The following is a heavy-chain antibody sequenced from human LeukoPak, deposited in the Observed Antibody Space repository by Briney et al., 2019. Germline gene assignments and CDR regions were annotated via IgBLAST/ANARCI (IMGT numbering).Heavy chain of an antibody. CDR2: INHSGST. D-gene: IGHD1-1*01. V-gene: IGHV4-34*01. J-gene: IGHJ6*02. CDR1: GGSFSGYY. Sequence: SETLSLTCAVYGGSFSGYYWSWIRQPPGKGLEWIGEINHSGSTNYNPSLKSRVTISADTSKKQFSLTLSSVTAADTAVYYCARHGMETPYYGMDVWGQGTTVTVSS. CDR3: ARHGMETPYYGMDV.